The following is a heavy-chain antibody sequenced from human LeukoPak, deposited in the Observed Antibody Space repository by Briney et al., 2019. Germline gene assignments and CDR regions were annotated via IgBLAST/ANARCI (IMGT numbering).Heavy chain of an antibody. V-gene: IGHV3-48*03. D-gene: IGHD6-19*01. CDR1: GXTFSSYE. CDR2: ISSSGSTI. CDR3: ARYSSEGSGWYGGYYYYGMDV. Sequence: GGSLRLSFAASGXTFSSYEMNWVRQAPGKGLEWVSYISSSGSTIYYADSVKGRFTISRDNAKNSLYLQMNSLRAEDTAVYYCARYSSEGSGWYGGYYYYGMDVWGQGTTVTVSS. J-gene: IGHJ6*02.